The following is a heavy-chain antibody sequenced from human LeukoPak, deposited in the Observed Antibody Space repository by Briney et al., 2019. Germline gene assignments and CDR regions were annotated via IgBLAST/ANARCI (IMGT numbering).Heavy chain of an antibody. CDR2: ISGSGGST. CDR1: GFTFSSSA. J-gene: IGHJ3*02. D-gene: IGHD3-3*01. CDR3: AKEITIFGVVPREAFDI. Sequence: GSLRLSCAASGFTFSSSAMSWVRQAPGKGLEWVSTISGSGGSTYYADSVKGRFTISRDNSKNTLDLQMNSLRAEDTAVYYCAKEITIFGVVPREAFDIWGQGTMVTVSS. V-gene: IGHV3-23*01.